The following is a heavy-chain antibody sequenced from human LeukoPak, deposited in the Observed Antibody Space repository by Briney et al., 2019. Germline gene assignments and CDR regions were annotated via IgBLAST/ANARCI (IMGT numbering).Heavy chain of an antibody. CDR3: ARHFYYYYYGMDV. J-gene: IGHJ6*02. CDR2: IYYSGST. CDR1: GGSISSSRYY. Sequence: ASETLSLTCTVSGGSISSSRYYWGWIRLPPGKGLEWIGNIYYSGSTYYNPSLKSRLTISVDTSKNQFSLKLSSVTDADTAVYYCARHFYYYYYGMDVWGQGTTVTVSS. V-gene: IGHV4-39*01.